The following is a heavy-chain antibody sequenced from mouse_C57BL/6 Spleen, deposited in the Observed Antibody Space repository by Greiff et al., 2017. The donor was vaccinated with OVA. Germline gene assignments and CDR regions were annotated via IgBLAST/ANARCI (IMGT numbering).Heavy chain of an antibody. J-gene: IGHJ2*01. CDR2: IWSGGST. CDR3: ARGGGRYFDY. CDR1: GFSLTSYG. V-gene: IGHV2-2*01. Sequence: VQLQQSGPGLVQPSQSLSITCTVSGFSLTSYGVHWVRQSPGTGLEWLGVIWSGGSTDYNAAFISRLSISKDNSKSQVFFKMNSLQADDTAIYYCARGGGRYFDYWGQGTTLTVSS.